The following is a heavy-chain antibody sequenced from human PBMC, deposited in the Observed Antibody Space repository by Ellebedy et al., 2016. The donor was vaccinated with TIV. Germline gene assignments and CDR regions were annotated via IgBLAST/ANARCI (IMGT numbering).Heavy chain of an antibody. J-gene: IGHJ1*01. V-gene: IGHV3-9*01. D-gene: IGHD3-10*01. CDR2: ISWESNYI. Sequence: GGSLRLSCAASGFTFDDFAMHWVRHAPGKGPEWVSGISWESNYIGYADSVKGRFTISRENAKKSLYLQMNALRTEDTAVYYCAKAKYGSGSYQAIQHWGQGTLVTVSS. CDR3: AKAKYGSGSYQAIQH. CDR1: GFTFDDFA.